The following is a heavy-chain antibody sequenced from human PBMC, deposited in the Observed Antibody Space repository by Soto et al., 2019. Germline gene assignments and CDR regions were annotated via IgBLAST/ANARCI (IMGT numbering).Heavy chain of an antibody. D-gene: IGHD3-10*01. CDR2: MTPISGDT. J-gene: IGHJ4*02. V-gene: IGHV1-8*02. CDR1: GYTFTNYD. Sequence: QVQLVQSGAEVKKPGASVKVSCKASGYTFTNYDINWVRQATGQGLEWVGWMTPISGDTGYAQNFQGRVTMTRDTPRSTAYLELSSLTSEDTAVYYCASNLYNTGSFAHWGQGTLVTVSS. CDR3: ASNLYNTGSFAH.